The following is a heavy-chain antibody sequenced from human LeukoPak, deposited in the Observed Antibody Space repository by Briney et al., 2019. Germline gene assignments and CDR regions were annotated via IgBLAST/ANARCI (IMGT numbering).Heavy chain of an antibody. CDR2: ISSSSSYI. CDR3: ARGRGDYYGSGADDAFDI. V-gene: IGHV3-21*01. D-gene: IGHD3-10*01. CDR1: GFTFSSYS. J-gene: IGHJ3*02. Sequence: GGSLRLSCAASGFTFSSYSMNWVRQAPGKGLEWVPSISSSSSYIYYADSVKGRFTISRDNAKNSLYLQMNSLRAEDTAVYYRARGRGDYYGSGADDAFDIWGQGTMVTVSS.